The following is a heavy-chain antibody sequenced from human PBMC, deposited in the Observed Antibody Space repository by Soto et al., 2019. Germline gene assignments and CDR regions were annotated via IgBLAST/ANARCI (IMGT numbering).Heavy chain of an antibody. D-gene: IGHD3-22*01. CDR3: ARDRVESGYPEYFQH. CDR1: GFTVSSNY. J-gene: IGHJ1*01. V-gene: IGHV3-53*01. CDR2: IYSGGST. Sequence: EVQLVESGGGLTQPGGSLRLSCAASGFTVSSNYMSLVRQTPGKGLEWVSVIYSGGSTYYAESVKGRFTISRDNSKNTLYLQMNSLRAEDTAVYYCARDRVESGYPEYFQHWGQGPLVTVSS.